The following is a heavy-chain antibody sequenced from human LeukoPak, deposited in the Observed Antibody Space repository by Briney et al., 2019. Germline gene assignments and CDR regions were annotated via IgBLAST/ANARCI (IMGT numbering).Heavy chain of an antibody. CDR1: GFTFDDYG. D-gene: IGHD2-15*01. CDR2: INWNGGST. Sequence: GGSLRLSCAASGFTFDDYGMSWVRQAPGKGLEWVSGINWNGGSTGYADSVKGRFTISRDNAKNSLYLQMNCLRAEDTALYYCARDEGSGYLDYWGQGTLVTVSS. J-gene: IGHJ4*02. CDR3: ARDEGSGYLDY. V-gene: IGHV3-20*04.